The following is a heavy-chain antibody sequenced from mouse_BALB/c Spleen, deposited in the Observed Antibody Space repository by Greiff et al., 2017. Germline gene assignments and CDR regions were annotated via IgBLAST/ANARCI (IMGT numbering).Heavy chain of an antibody. V-gene: IGHV5-6-2*01. CDR3: AKAGDYGNYENYAMDY. CDR1: GFTFSSYY. J-gene: IGHJ4*01. D-gene: IGHD2-1*01. CDR2: INSNGGST. Sequence: VKLMESGGGLVKLGGSLKLSCAASGFTFSSYYMSWVRQTPEKRLELVAAINSNGGSTYYPDTVKGRFTISRDNAKNTLYLQMSSLKSEDTALYYCAKAGDYGNYENYAMDYWGQGTSVTVSS.